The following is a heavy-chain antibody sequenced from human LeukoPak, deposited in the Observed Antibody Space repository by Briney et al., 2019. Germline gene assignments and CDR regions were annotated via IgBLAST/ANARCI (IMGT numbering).Heavy chain of an antibody. CDR1: GFSFSSHI. D-gene: IGHD3-16*01. J-gene: IGHJ4*02. V-gene: IGHV3-7*01. CDR3: AREGDAFDY. Sequence: GGSLRLTCAASGFSFSSHIISWVRQAPGKGLEWVANMRRDGSEKYYMDSVKGRFTISRDNAKNSLYLQMNSLTAEDTAVYYCAREGDAFDYWGQGTLVTVSA. CDR2: MRRDGSEK.